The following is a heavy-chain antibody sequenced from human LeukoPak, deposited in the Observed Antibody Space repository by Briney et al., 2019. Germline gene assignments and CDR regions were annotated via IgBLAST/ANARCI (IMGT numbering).Heavy chain of an antibody. CDR2: ISSSSSYI. CDR3: ARARPVAGSYCFDY. Sequence: PGGSLRLSCAASGFTFSSYEMNWVRQAPGKGLEWVSSISSSSSYIYYADSVKGRFTISRDNAKNSLYLQMNSLRAEDTAVYYCARARPVAGSYCFDYWGQGTLVTVSS. V-gene: IGHV3-21*01. CDR1: GFTFSSYE. D-gene: IGHD2-15*01. J-gene: IGHJ4*02.